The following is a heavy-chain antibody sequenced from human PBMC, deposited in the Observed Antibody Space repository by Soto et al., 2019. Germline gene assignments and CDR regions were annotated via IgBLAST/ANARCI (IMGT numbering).Heavy chain of an antibody. CDR2: ISGSGGST. D-gene: IGHD3-9*01. V-gene: IGHV3-23*01. CDR3: AKDIVHDILTGYPHYFDY. CDR1: GLTFSSYA. Sequence: GGSLRLSCAASGLTFSSYAMSWVRQAPGKGLEWVSAISGSGGSTYYADSVKGRFTISRDNSKNTLYLQMNSLRAEDTAVYYWAKDIVHDILTGYPHYFDYWGQGTLVTVSS. J-gene: IGHJ4*02.